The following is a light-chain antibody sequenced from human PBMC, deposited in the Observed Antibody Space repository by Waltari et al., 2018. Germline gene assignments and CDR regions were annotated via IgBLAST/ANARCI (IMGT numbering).Light chain of an antibody. CDR1: QSIGKY. CDR2: AAS. V-gene: IGKV3-20*01. J-gene: IGKJ1*01. Sequence: EVVLTQSPGTLSLSPGERATLSCRASQSIGKYLVWYQQRPGQAPRLLIYAASTRATGIPGRFSGSGYGTDFSLTISRLEPEDFAVYYCQNHERLPATFGQGTKVEIK. CDR3: QNHERLPAT.